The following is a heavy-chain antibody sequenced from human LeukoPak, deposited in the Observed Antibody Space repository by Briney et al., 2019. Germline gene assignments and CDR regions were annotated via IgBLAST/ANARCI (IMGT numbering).Heavy chain of an antibody. Sequence: QPGGSLRLSCAASGFTFSSYAMSWVRQAPRKGLEWVSAISGSGGSTYYADSVKGRFTISRDNSKNTLYLQMNSLRAEDTAVYYCAKRYCSSTSCYVDYWGQGTLVTVSS. CDR1: GFTFSSYA. J-gene: IGHJ4*02. D-gene: IGHD2-2*01. CDR2: ISGSGGST. V-gene: IGHV3-23*01. CDR3: AKRYCSSTSCYVDY.